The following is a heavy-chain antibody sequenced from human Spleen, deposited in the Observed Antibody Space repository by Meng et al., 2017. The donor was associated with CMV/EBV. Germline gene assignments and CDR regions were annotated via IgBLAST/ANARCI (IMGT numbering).Heavy chain of an antibody. CDR3: AKVQWGCCDAFDI. CDR2: INSDGSST. V-gene: IGHV3-74*01. Sequence: LSLTCAASGFTFSSYWMHWVRQAPGKGLVWVSRINSDGSSTSYADSVKGRFTISRDNSKNTLYLQMNSLRAEDTAVYYCAKVQWGCCDAFDIWGQGTMVTVSS. CDR1: GFTFSSYW. D-gene: IGHD7-27*01. J-gene: IGHJ3*02.